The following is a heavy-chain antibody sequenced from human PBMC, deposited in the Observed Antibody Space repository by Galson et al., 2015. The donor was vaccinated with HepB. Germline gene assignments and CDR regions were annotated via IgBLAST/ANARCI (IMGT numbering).Heavy chain of an antibody. CDR2: IYYSGST. Sequence: SETLSLTCTVSGGSISSSSYYWGWIRQPPGKGLEWLGSIYYSGSTYYNPSLKSRVTISVETSKNQFSLKLSSVTAADTAVYYCAIGSGYYENWFDPWGQGTLVTVSS. V-gene: IGHV4-39*01. J-gene: IGHJ5*02. CDR3: AIGSGYYENWFDP. D-gene: IGHD3-22*01. CDR1: GGSISSSSYY.